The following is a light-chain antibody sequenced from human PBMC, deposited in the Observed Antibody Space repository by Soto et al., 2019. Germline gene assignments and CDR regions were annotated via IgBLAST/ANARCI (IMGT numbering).Light chain of an antibody. V-gene: IGKV3D-20*01. CDR3: QQYSSYPHT. CDR1: TRSSSY. Sequence: VYTQTPAPLSSSPGQRATPSCRARTRSSSYLAWYQQKPGLAPRLLIYDASSRAAGIPDRFSGGGSGTDFSLTISRLEPEDFAVYYCQQYSSYPHTFGGGTKVDIK. CDR2: DAS. J-gene: IGKJ4*01.